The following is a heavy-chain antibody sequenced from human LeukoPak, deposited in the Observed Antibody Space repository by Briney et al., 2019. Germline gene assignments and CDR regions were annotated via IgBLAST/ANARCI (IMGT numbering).Heavy chain of an antibody. D-gene: IGHD3-22*01. J-gene: IGHJ4*02. V-gene: IGHV4-59*12. CDR1: GGSISSYY. Sequence: SETLSLTCTVSGGSISSYYWSWIRQPPGKGLEWIGYIYYSGSTNYNPSLESRVTISVDTSKNQFSLKLSSVTAADTAVYYCARGGSSGYYYGWGQGTLVTVSS. CDR3: ARGGSSGYYYG. CDR2: IYYSGST.